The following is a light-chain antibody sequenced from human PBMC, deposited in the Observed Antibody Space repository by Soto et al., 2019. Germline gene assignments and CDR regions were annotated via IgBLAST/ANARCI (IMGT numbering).Light chain of an antibody. CDR2: EVN. Sequence: QSVLTQPASVSGSPGQSITISCTGTSSDVGSYDAVSWYQHHPGKVPKLMIYEVNKRPSGVSYRFPGSKSGNTASLTISGLQAEDEADYSCCSYAGPSYVFGSGTK. J-gene: IGLJ1*01. CDR1: SSDVGSYDA. V-gene: IGLV2-23*02. CDR3: CSYAGPSYV.